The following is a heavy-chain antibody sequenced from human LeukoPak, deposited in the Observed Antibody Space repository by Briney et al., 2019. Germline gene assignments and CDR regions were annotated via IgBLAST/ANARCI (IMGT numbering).Heavy chain of an antibody. V-gene: IGHV4-39*01. J-gene: IGHJ4*02. CDR3: ARHVRSEGSSGYYYVRYFDY. D-gene: IGHD3-22*01. CDR1: GGSISSSSYY. Sequence: PSETLSLTCTVSGGSISSSSYYWGCIRQPPGKGLEWIGSIYYSGNTYYNPSLKSRVTISVDTSKSQFSLKLSSVTAADTAVYYCARHVRSEGSSGYYYVRYFDYWGQGTLVTVSP. CDR2: IYYSGNT.